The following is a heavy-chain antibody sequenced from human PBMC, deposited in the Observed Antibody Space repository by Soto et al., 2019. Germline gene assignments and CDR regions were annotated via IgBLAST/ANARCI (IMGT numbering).Heavy chain of an antibody. D-gene: IGHD6-19*01. CDR2: IYWNDDD. CDR1: GFSLTSSGVG. Sequence: SGPTLVNPTHPLTLTCSFSGFSLTSSGVGVGWFRQPPGKALEWLGLIYWNDDDRYRASLHSRLTITKDTSKNQVVLTMTNMDPVDTATYYCAHRPGGSGFRYYFDYWGQGTLVTVSS. J-gene: IGHJ4*02. CDR3: AHRPGGSGFRYYFDY. V-gene: IGHV2-5*01.